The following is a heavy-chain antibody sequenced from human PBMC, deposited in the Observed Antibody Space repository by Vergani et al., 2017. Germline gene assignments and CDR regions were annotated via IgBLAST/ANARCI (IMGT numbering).Heavy chain of an antibody. V-gene: IGHV4-39*07. CDR3: ARVSGSYPYYFDY. CDR2: IYYSGST. J-gene: IGHJ4*02. Sequence: QLQLQESGPGLVKPSETLSLTCTVSGGSISSSSYYWGWIRQPPGKGLEWIGSIYYSGSTYYNPSLKSRVTISVDTSKNQFSLKLSSVTAADTAVYYCARVSGSYPYYFDYWGQGTLVTVSS. D-gene: IGHD1-26*01. CDR1: GGSISSSSYY.